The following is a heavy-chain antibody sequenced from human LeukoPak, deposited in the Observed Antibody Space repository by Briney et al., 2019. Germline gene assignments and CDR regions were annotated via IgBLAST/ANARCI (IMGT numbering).Heavy chain of an antibody. CDR1: GFTFSNYL. Sequence: GGSLRLSCAASGFTFSNYLMHWVRQTPGKGLVWISRISTDGSFTNYADSVKGRFTISRDNSKNTLYLQMSSLRAEDTAVYYCARESGSGSFWGQGTLVTVSS. CDR2: ISTDGSFT. V-gene: IGHV3-74*01. CDR3: ARESGSGSF. D-gene: IGHD3-10*01. J-gene: IGHJ4*02.